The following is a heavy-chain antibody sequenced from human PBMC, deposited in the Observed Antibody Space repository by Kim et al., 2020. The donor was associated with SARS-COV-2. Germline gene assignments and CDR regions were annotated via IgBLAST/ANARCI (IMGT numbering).Heavy chain of an antibody. CDR2: ISTAGTTT. CDR1: GFTFSRYW. Sequence: GGSLRLSCAASGFTFSRYWMHWVRQTPEKGLVWVSRISTAGTTTTYEDSVKVRFTISRDDAKNTLYLQMRSLRAKAAAIYYCVCSEYYDNSGYYYCHWA. V-gene: IGHV3-74*01. CDR3: VCSEYYDNSGYYYCH. J-gene: IGHJ1*01. D-gene: IGHD3-22*01.